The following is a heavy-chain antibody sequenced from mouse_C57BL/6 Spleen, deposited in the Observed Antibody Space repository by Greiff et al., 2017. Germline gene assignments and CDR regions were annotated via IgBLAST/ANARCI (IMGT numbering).Heavy chain of an antibody. CDR1: GYTFTDYN. Sequence: VQLQQSGPELVKPGASVKMSCKASGYTFTDYNMHWVKQSHGKSLEWIGYINPNNGGTSYNQKFKGKDTLTVNKSSSTAYMELRSLTSEDSAVYYCARGDYYGSSRYAMDYWGQGTSVTVSS. CDR2: INPNNGGT. J-gene: IGHJ4*01. CDR3: ARGDYYGSSRYAMDY. D-gene: IGHD1-1*01. V-gene: IGHV1-22*01.